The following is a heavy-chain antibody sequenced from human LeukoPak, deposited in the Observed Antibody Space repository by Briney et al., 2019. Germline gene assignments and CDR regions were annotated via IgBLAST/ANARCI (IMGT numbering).Heavy chain of an antibody. Sequence: GGSLRLSCTASGFTFSSFWMHWVRQAPGKGLVWVSRIHSDGSSTSYADSVKGRFTISRDNAKNTLYLQMNSLRAEDTAVYYCARDFPHLPDYWGQGTLVTVSS. CDR3: ARDFPHLPDY. J-gene: IGHJ4*02. CDR2: IHSDGSST. V-gene: IGHV3-74*01. CDR1: GFTFSSFW.